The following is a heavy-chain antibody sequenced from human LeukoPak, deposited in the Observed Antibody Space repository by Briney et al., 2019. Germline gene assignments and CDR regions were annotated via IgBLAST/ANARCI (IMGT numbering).Heavy chain of an antibody. CDR2: MNPNSGNT. CDR1: GYTFTSYD. CDR3: ASRNSESYFWSGYYFSY. D-gene: IGHD3-3*01. J-gene: IGHJ4*02. Sequence: ASVKVSCKASGYTFTSYDINWVRQATGQGLEWMGWMNPNSGNTGYAQKFQGRVTMTRNTSISTAYMELSSPRSEDTAVYYCASRNSESYFWSGYYFSYWGQGTLVTVSS. V-gene: IGHV1-8*01.